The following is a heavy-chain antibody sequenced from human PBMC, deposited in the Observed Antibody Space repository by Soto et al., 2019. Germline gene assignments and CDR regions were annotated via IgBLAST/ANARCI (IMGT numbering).Heavy chain of an antibody. CDR2: IFPGDSET. CDR1: GYGFITYW. V-gene: IGHV5-51*01. J-gene: IGHJ5*02. CDR3: ASKHGSSIPFFAP. Sequence: PGVTLGVSRMVSGYGFITYWSALVRPLPGKGPEWMGSIFPGDSETLYSPSFQVQVTMSVDKSNTSAFLHWRSLKASDTATYFCASKHGSSIPFFAPRRHGTLVTISS. D-gene: IGHD2-15*01.